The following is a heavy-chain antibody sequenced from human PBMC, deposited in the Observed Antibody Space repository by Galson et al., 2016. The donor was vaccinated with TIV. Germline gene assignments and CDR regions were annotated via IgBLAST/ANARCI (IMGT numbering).Heavy chain of an antibody. CDR1: GYTFTDYY. D-gene: IGHD3-10*02. CDR3: ASTTVRGPYNYYGVDV. Sequence: SVKVSCKASGYTFTDYYMHWVRQAPGQGLEWMGRINPNTGVTTYAQNFQGRVTMTRDTSITTAYLELSRLRSDATAVYYCASTTVRGPYNYYGVDVWGQGSTVIVSS. J-gene: IGHJ6*02. CDR2: INPNTGVT. V-gene: IGHV1-2*06.